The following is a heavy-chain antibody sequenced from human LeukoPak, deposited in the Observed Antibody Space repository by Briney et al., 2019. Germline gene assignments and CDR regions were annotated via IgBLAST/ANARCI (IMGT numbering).Heavy chain of an antibody. V-gene: IGHV3-74*01. J-gene: IGHJ4*02. CDR3: AREPFDY. CDR1: ALTCSSDW. CDR2: INSYGSST. Sequence: PLGSLRLSCAPSALTCSSDWIHCVRQAPLKGLVWVSRINSYGSSTSYAESVKRRFTISRANATHTLYLKMNSLRAEATAVYYCAREPFDYWGQGTLVTVS.